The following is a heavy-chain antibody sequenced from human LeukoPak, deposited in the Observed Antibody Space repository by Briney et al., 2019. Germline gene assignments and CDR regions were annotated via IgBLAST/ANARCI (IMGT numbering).Heavy chain of an antibody. Sequence: GGSLRLSCAASGFTFSNYAMSWVRQAPGKGLEWVSAISGSGGSTYYADSVKGRFTISRDNSKNTPYLQMNSLRAEDTAVYYCARRAGAYSHPYDYWGQGTLVTVSS. V-gene: IGHV3-23*01. CDR3: ARRAGAYSHPYDY. D-gene: IGHD4/OR15-4a*01. J-gene: IGHJ4*02. CDR2: ISGSGGST. CDR1: GFTFSNYA.